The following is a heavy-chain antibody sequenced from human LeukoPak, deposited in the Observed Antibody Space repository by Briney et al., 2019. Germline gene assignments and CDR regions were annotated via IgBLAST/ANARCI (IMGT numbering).Heavy chain of an antibody. CDR1: GGSISSGGYY. D-gene: IGHD6-19*01. J-gene: IGHJ4*02. V-gene: IGHV4-31*03. CDR2: IYYSGST. CDR3: ARESVAGNGVDY. Sequence: SETLSLTCTDSGGSISSGGYYWSWIRQHPGKGLEWIGYIYYSGSTYYNPSLKSRVTISVDTSKNQFSLKLSSVTAADTAVYYCARESVAGNGVDYWGQGTLVTVSS.